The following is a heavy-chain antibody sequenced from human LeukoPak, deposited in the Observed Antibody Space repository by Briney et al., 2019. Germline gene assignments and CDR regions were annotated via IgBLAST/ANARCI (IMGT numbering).Heavy chain of an antibody. CDR2: IRYDGSNK. J-gene: IGHJ1*01. D-gene: IGHD3-22*01. CDR1: GFTFSSYG. CDR3: AKISEYYYDSSGYSWYFQQ. Sequence: PGGSLRLSCAASGFTFSSYGMHWVRQAPGKGLEWVAFIRYDGSNKYYADSVKGRFTISRDNSKNTLYLQMNSLRAEDTAVYYCAKISEYYYDSSGYSWYFQQWGQGTLVTVSS. V-gene: IGHV3-30*02.